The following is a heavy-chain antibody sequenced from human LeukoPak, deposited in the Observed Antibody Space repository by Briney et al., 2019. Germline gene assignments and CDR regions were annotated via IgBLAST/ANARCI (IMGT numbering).Heavy chain of an antibody. D-gene: IGHD3-9*01. CDR1: GGSISSYY. Sequence: SETLSLTCTVSGGSISSYYWSWIRQPPGKGLEWIGYIYYSGSTNYNPSLKSRVAISVDTSKNQFSLKLSSVTAADTAVYYCARAGTNYDILTGLPRDWFDPWGQGTLVTVTS. J-gene: IGHJ5*02. CDR3: ARAGTNYDILTGLPRDWFDP. CDR2: IYYSGST. V-gene: IGHV4-59*01.